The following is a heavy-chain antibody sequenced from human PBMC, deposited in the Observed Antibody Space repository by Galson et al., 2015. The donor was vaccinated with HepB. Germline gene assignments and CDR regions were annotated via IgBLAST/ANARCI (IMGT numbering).Heavy chain of an antibody. CDR2: ISGSGGST. CDR1: GFTFSSYA. V-gene: IGHV3-23*01. Sequence: SLRLSCAASGFTFSSYAMSWVRQAPGKGLEWVSAISGSGGSTYYADSVKGRFTISRDNSKNTLYLQMNSLRAEDTAVYYCAKSLVSVTRLYYYYGMDVWGQGTTVTVSS. CDR3: AKSLVSVTRLYYYYGMDV. J-gene: IGHJ6*02. D-gene: IGHD4-17*01.